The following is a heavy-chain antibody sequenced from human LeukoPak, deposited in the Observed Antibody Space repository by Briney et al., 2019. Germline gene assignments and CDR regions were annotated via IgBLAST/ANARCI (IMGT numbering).Heavy chain of an antibody. CDR3: ARLRLQWLVARYFDY. CDR1: GGSFSGYY. J-gene: IGHJ4*02. D-gene: IGHD6-19*01. V-gene: IGHV4-34*01. Sequence: SSETLSLTCAVYGGSFSGYYWSWIRQPPGKGLEWIGEINHSGRTNYNPSLKSRVTISVDTSKNQFSLKLSSVTAADTAVYYCARLRLQWLVARYFDYWGQGTLVTVSS. CDR2: INHSGRT.